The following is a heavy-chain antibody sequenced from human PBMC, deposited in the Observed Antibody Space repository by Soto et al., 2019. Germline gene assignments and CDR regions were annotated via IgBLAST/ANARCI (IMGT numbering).Heavy chain of an antibody. Sequence: QVQLLQSGTELRQPGSSVTISCTPSGGTFVSSAFAWVRQAPGGRIEWMGGIITILGTTKYAEKFLGRLTIRADDSSRTAFLELSSLTVDDTAVYFCAKKNPHGDSNKAWLDPWGQGTLVTVST. V-gene: IGHV1-69*01. CDR1: GGTFVSSA. J-gene: IGHJ5*02. CDR3: AKKNPHGDSNKAWLDP. CDR2: IITILGTT. D-gene: IGHD2-8*01.